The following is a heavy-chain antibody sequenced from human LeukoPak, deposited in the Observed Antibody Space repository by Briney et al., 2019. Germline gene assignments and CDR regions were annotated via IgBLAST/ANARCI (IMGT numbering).Heavy chain of an antibody. Sequence: PGGSLRLSCAASGFTFSSYGMHWVRQAPGKGLEWVAVIWYDGNNKYYADSVKGQFTISRDNSRNTLYLQMNSLRAEDTAVYFCARGAPYGSGSYCNYWGQGTLVTVSS. D-gene: IGHD3-10*01. CDR2: IWYDGNNK. CDR3: ARGAPYGSGSYCNY. J-gene: IGHJ4*02. V-gene: IGHV3-33*01. CDR1: GFTFSSYG.